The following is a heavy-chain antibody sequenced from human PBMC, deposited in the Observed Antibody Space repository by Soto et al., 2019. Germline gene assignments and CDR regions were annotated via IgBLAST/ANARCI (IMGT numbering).Heavy chain of an antibody. CDR3: AKTSSWLSPWFDC. CDR2: LSYDGSNQ. CDR1: GFTFSSYG. J-gene: IGHJ4*02. Sequence: PGGSLRLSCAASGFTFSSYGMYWVRQAPGKGLDWVASLSYDGSNQYYADSVKGRFTISRDTSKNTLYLQMNSLRAEDTAVYYCAKTSSWLSPWFDCWGQGALVTVSS. D-gene: IGHD6-13*01. V-gene: IGHV3-30*18.